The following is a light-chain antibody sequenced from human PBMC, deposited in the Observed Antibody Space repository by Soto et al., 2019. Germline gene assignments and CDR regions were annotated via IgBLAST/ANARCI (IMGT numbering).Light chain of an antibody. CDR1: QSMSSW. CDR3: QQYDSYPRT. CDR2: KAT. V-gene: IGKV1-5*03. Sequence: DIQMTQSPSTLSASVEDRVTITCRASQSMSSWLAWYQQKPGKAPRLLIYKATSLESGVPSRFSGSGFGTEFTLTISSLQPDDVATYYCQQYDSYPRTFGQGTKVDIK. J-gene: IGKJ1*01.